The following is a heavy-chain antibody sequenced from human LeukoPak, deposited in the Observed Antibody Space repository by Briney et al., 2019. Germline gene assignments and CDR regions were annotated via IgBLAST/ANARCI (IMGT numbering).Heavy chain of an antibody. D-gene: IGHD3-22*01. J-gene: IGHJ5*02. CDR3: ARVALGTRGLKYYYDSSGYHRGYNWFDP. Sequence: SETLSLTCAVYGGSFSGYHWSWIRQPPGKGLEWIGEINHSGSTNYNPSLKSRVTISVDTSKNQFSLKLSSVTAADTAVYYCARVALGTRGLKYYYDSSGYHRGYNWFDPWGQGTLVTVSS. CDR2: INHSGST. V-gene: IGHV4-34*01. CDR1: GGSFSGYH.